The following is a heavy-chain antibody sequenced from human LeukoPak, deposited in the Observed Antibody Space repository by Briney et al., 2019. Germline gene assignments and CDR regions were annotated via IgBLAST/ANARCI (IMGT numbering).Heavy chain of an antibody. CDR2: FDPEDGET. D-gene: IGHD6-6*01. CDR3: ATPKTYSSSSFSFDY. V-gene: IGHV1-24*01. CDR1: GYTLTELS. Sequence: ASVKVSCKVSGYTLTELSMHWVRQAPGKGLEWMGGFDPEDGETIYAQKFQGRLTMTEDTSTDTAYMELSSLRSEDTAVYYCATPKTYSSSSFSFDYWGQGTLVTVSS. J-gene: IGHJ4*02.